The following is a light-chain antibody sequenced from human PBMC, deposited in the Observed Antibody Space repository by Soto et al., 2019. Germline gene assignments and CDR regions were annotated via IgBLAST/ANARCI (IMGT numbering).Light chain of an antibody. CDR2: GAS. Sequence: ENVLTQSPGTLSLSPVERATLSCRASQSVSSNYLAWYQQKPGQAPRLLDYGASSRATGIPDRFSGSGSGTDFTLTISRLEPEDFAVYYCQQYGSSRWTFGQGTKVDIK. V-gene: IGKV3-20*01. CDR1: QSVSSNY. CDR3: QQYGSSRWT. J-gene: IGKJ1*01.